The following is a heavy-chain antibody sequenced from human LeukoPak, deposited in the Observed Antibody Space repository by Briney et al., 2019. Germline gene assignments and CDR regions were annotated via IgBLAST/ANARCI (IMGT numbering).Heavy chain of an antibody. CDR3: ARVRFLEWLPDY. Sequence: ASVKVSCKASGYTFTSYGISWVRQAPGQGLEWMGWISAYYGDTNYAQKLQGRVTMTTDTSTSTAYMELRSLRSDDTAVYYCARVRFLEWLPDYWGQGTLVTVSS. D-gene: IGHD3-3*01. CDR1: GYTFTSYG. J-gene: IGHJ4*02. CDR2: ISAYYGDT. V-gene: IGHV1-18*01.